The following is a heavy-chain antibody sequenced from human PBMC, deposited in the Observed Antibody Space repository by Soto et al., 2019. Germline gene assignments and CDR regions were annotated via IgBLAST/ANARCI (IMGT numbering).Heavy chain of an antibody. D-gene: IGHD2-21*01. V-gene: IGHV4-4*02. Sequence: QVQLQESGPGLVKPSGTLSLTCVVSGNSITSRNWWSWVRQPPGKGLEFIGEIHESGSANYNPSLKRRVTMSLDKSKNQCSLIMTSATAADTALYYCARYSALSGTYYFDYWGQGTLVAVSS. J-gene: IGHJ4*02. CDR1: GNSITSRNW. CDR3: ARYSALSGTYYFDY. CDR2: IHESGSA.